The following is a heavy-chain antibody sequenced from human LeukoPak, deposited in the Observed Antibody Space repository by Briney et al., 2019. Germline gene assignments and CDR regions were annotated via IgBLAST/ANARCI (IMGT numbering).Heavy chain of an antibody. J-gene: IGHJ5*02. CDR2: INPSGGST. CDR3: ARYYYGSGTDYSWFDP. Sequence: ASVNVSCKASGYTFTSYLMHWMRQAPGQGLEWMGIINPSGGSTSYAQKFQGRVTMTRDTSTSTVYMELSSLRSEDTAVYYCARYYYGSGTDYSWFDPWGQGTLVTVSS. V-gene: IGHV1-46*01. D-gene: IGHD3-10*01. CDR1: GYTFTSYL.